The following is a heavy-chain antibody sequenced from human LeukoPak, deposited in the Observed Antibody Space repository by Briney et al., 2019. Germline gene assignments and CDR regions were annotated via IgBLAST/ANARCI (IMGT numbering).Heavy chain of an antibody. CDR3: ARGKPIVVVPAAISDYYYYYMDV. CDR1: GGTFSSYA. V-gene: IGHV1-69*05. D-gene: IGHD2-2*01. Sequence: SVKVSCKASGGTFSSYAISWVRQAPGQGLEWMGGIIPIFGTANYAQKFQGRVTITTDESTSTAYMELSSLRSEDSAVYYCARGKPIVVVPAAISDYYYYYMDVWGKGTTVTVSS. J-gene: IGHJ6*03. CDR2: IIPIFGTA.